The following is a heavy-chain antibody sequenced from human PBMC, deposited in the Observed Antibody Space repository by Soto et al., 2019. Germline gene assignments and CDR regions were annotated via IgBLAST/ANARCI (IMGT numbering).Heavy chain of an antibody. V-gene: IGHV3-23*01. Sequence: EVQLLESGGGLVQPGGSLRLSCAASGFTVSSYGMGWFRQATGKGLEWVSLITGSGDPTYYADSLKGRLTMYRDKPKNRVFLQMNSLRAEDTGMYYCAKGYSSGWFDYWCQGTLVTVSS. CDR2: ITGSGDPT. D-gene: IGHD6-19*01. CDR1: GFTVSSYG. J-gene: IGHJ5*01. CDR3: AKGYSSGWFDY.